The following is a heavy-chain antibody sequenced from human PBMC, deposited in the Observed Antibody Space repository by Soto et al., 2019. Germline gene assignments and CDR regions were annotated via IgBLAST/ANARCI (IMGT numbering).Heavy chain of an antibody. CDR1: EFIFSTYW. CDR3: ARAGMTTVTYFDY. Sequence: GGSLRLSCAASEFIFSTYWMHWVRQTPGKGLVWVSRINGDGSTTNYADSVKGRFTISRDNAKNTLYLQMNSLRAENTAVYYCARAGMTTVTYFDYWGHGTLVTVSS. J-gene: IGHJ4*01. D-gene: IGHD4-17*01. CDR2: INGDGSTT. V-gene: IGHV3-74*01.